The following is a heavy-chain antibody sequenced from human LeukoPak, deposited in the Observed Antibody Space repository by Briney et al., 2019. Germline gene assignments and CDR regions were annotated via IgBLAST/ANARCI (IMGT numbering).Heavy chain of an antibody. CDR3: AGVGYGYCSSTSCYKDYMDV. CDR1: GGTFSSYT. V-gene: IGHV1-69*02. D-gene: IGHD2-2*02. CDR2: IIPILGIA. Sequence: SVKVSCKASGGTFSSYTISWVRQAPGQGLEWMGRIIPILGIANYAQKFQGRVTITADKSTSTAYMELSSLRSEDTAVYYCAGVGYGYCSSTSCYKDYMDVWGKGTTVTVSS. J-gene: IGHJ6*03.